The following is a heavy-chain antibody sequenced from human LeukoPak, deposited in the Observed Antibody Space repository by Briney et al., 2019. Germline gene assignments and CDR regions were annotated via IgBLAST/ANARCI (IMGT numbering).Heavy chain of an antibody. J-gene: IGHJ5*02. CDR3: ATQLIAARRSGWFDP. V-gene: IGHV4-30-4*08. CDR2: IYYSGST. Sequence: TSQTLSLTCTVSGGSISSGDYYWSWIRQPPGKGLEWIGYIYYSGSTYYNPSLKSRVTISVDMSKNQFSLKLSSVTAADTAVYYCATQLIAARRSGWFDPWGQGTLVTVSS. D-gene: IGHD6-6*01. CDR1: GGSISSGDYY.